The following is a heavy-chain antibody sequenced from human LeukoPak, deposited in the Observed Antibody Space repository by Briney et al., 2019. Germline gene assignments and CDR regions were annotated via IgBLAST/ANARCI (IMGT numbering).Heavy chain of an antibody. V-gene: IGHV3-9*01. J-gene: IGHJ4*02. CDR1: GFTFDDYA. D-gene: IGHD6-6*01. Sequence: GRSLRLSCAASGFTFDDYAMHWVRQAPGKGPEWVSGISWNSGSIGYADSVKGRFTISRDNAKNSLYLQMNSLRAEDTALYYCAKDTRDSSSSAYFDYWGQGTLVTVSS. CDR3: AKDTRDSSSSAYFDY. CDR2: ISWNSGSI.